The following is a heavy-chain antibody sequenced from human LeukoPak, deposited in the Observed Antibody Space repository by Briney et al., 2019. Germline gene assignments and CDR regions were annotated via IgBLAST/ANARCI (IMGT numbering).Heavy chain of an antibody. J-gene: IGHJ5*02. CDR1: GYTFTSYG. CDR2: ISAYNGNT. D-gene: IGHD2-8*01. CDR3: ARDVRGASWFDP. V-gene: IGHV1-18*01. Sequence: ASVKVSCKASGYTFTSYGISWVRQAPGQGLEWMGWISAYNGNTNYAQKLQGRVTMTTDTSTSTAYMELRSLRSDDAAVYYCARDVRGASWFDPWGQGTLVTVSS.